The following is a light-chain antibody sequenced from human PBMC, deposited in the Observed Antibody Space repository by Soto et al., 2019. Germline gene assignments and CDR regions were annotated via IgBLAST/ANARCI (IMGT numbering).Light chain of an antibody. CDR1: QSGSSSY. V-gene: IGKV3-20*01. CDR2: GAS. J-gene: IGKJ3*01. Sequence: EILLTQSPGTLSLSPGERPTLSFRASQSGSSSYLAWYQQKPCQTPWLLFYGASGRATGIPDRFSGSGSGTDFTHTISRLEPEDFAVYYCQQHGSSPFTFGPGTKVDIK. CDR3: QQHGSSPFT.